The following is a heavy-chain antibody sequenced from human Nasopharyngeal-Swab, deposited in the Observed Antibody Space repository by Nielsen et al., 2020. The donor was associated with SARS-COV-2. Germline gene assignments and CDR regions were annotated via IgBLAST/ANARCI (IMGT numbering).Heavy chain of an antibody. D-gene: IGHD5-18*01. Sequence: GGSLRLSCAASGFTFSSYGMHWVRQAPGQGLEWVAVISYDGSNKYYADSVKGRFTISRDNSKNTLYLQMNSLRAEDTAVYYCARADTAMVDYYYYGMDVWGQGTTVTVSS. CDR2: ISYDGSNK. CDR1: GFTFSSYG. CDR3: ARADTAMVDYYYYGMDV. J-gene: IGHJ6*02. V-gene: IGHV3-30*03.